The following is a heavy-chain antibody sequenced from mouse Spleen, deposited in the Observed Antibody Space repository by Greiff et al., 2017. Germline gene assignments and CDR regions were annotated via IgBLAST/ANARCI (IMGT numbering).Heavy chain of an antibody. J-gene: IGHJ2*01. D-gene: IGHD1-1*01. CDR3: ARLYYYGGYFDY. CDR2: ISSGGGNT. V-gene: IGHV5-9*01. CDR1: GFTFSSYA. Sequence: EVMLVESGGGLVKLGGSLKLSCAASGFTFSSYAMSWVCQTPVKRLEWVATISSGGGNTYYPDSVKGRFTISRDNAKNTLYLQMSSLKSEDTAMYYCARLYYYGGYFDYWGQGTTLTVSS.